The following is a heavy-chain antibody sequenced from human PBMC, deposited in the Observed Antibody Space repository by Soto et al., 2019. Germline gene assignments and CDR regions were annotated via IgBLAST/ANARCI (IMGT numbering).Heavy chain of an antibody. D-gene: IGHD4-17*01. J-gene: IGHJ3*02. CDR3: ARLLRVRAFDI. CDR1: GGSISSSSYY. Sequence: GTLSLTCTVSGGSISSSSYYWGWIRQPPGKGLEWIGSIYYSGSTYYNPSLKSRVTISVDTSKNQFSLKLSSVTAADTAVYYCARLLRVRAFDIWGQGTMVTVSS. V-gene: IGHV4-39*01. CDR2: IYYSGST.